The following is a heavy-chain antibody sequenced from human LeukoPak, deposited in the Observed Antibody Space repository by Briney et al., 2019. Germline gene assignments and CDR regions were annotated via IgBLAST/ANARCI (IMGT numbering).Heavy chain of an antibody. Sequence: SETLSLTCTVSGGSISSYSWSWIRQPPGKGLEWIGYIYYSGSTNYNPSLKSRVTISVDTSKNQFSLKLSSVTAADTAVYYCARDKSGDYDDAFDIWGQGTMVTVSS. CDR3: ARDKSGDYDDAFDI. V-gene: IGHV4-59*01. D-gene: IGHD4-17*01. CDR1: GGSISSYS. J-gene: IGHJ3*02. CDR2: IYYSGST.